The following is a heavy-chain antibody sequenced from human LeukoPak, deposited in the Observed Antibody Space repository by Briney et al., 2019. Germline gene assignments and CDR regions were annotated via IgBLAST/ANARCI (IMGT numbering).Heavy chain of an antibody. CDR1: GGSISSSSYY. V-gene: IGHV4-39*01. J-gene: IGHJ4*02. D-gene: IGHD3-22*01. CDR3: AGRYYDSSGYTAFDY. CDR2: IYYSGST. Sequence: SETLSLTCTVSGGSISSSSYYWGWIRQPPGKGLEWIGSIYYSGSTYYNPSLKSRVTISVDTSNNQFSLKLSSVTAADTAVYYCAGRYYDSSGYTAFDYWGQGTLVTVSS.